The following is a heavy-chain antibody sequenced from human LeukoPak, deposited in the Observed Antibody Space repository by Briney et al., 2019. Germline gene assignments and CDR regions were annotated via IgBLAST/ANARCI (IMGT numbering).Heavy chain of an antibody. D-gene: IGHD3-10*01. J-gene: IGHJ4*01. CDR2: ISSGSATT. V-gene: IGHV3-48*04. CDR3: ARDRGSITMIRGVNHY. Sequence: TGGSLRLSCAASGFAFSTYSMNWVRQAPGKGLEWVSHISSGSATTFYADSVKGRFTISRDNTRNSLYLQMNSLRAEDTAVYYCARDRGSITMIRGVNHYWGQGTLVTVSS. CDR1: GFAFSTYS.